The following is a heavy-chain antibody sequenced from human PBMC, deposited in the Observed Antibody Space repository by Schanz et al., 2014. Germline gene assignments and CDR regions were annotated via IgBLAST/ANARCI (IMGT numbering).Heavy chain of an antibody. CDR3: AKDGRLPYYGTGSDFDY. D-gene: IGHD3-22*01. CDR1: GFSFSNYW. J-gene: IGHJ4*02. Sequence: AQLVESGGGLVQPGGSLRLSCAASGFSFSNYWMSWVRQAPGKGLEWVSRMIGSGSSVFYADSVKGRFTISRDNLKNTVYLQMNSLRAGDTAVYYCAKDGRLPYYGTGSDFDYWGQGTLVAVSS. V-gene: IGHV3-23*04. CDR2: MIGSGSSV.